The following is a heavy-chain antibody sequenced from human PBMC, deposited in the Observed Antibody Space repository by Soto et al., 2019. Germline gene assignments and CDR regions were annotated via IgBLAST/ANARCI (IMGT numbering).Heavy chain of an antibody. CDR1: VFAFIDYY. CDR2: ISNSASAT. Sequence: GGSLRLSCASSVFAFIDYYMSWIRQAPGKGLEWVSYISNSASATYYADSVKGRFTISRDNAKTSLYLQMNSLRAEDTAVYYCARWIPGDRDYYYYGMDVWGQGTTVTVSS. CDR3: ARWIPGDRDYYYYGMDV. D-gene: IGHD5-18*01. J-gene: IGHJ6*02. V-gene: IGHV3-11*01.